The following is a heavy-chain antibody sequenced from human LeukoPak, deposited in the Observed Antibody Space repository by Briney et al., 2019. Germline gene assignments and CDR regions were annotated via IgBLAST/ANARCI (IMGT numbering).Heavy chain of an antibody. CDR2: ISSSSSYI. CDR3: ARDPTYYYDSSGYPRAPLSVDY. V-gene: IGHV3-21*01. D-gene: IGHD3-22*01. Sequence: GGSLRLSCTASGFTFGDYAMSWVRQAPGKGLEWVSSISSSSSYIYYADSMKGRFTISRDNAKNSLYLQMNSLRAEDTAVYYCARDPTYYYDSSGYPRAPLSVDYWGQGTLVTVSS. CDR1: GFTFGDYA. J-gene: IGHJ4*02.